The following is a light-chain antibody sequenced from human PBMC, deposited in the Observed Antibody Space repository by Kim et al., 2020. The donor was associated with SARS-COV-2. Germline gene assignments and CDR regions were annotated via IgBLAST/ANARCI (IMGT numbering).Light chain of an antibody. J-gene: IGLJ2*01. Sequence: SYELTQPPSVSVSPGQPASITCSGDKLGDKYVCWYQQKAGQSPVVVIYEDTRRPSGIPERFSGSNSGNTATLTISGTQALDEGDYYCQAWDSRNVVFGGGTQLTVL. V-gene: IGLV3-1*01. CDR2: EDT. CDR1: KLGDKY. CDR3: QAWDSRNVV.